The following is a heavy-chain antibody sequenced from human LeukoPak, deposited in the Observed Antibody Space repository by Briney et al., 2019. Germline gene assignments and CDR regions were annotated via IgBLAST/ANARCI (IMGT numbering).Heavy chain of an antibody. CDR3: ARRRAWYSSTVDY. Sequence: SETLSLTCTVSGGSITNSSYYWAWIRQPPGKGLEWIGCFYYSGSTYYNPSLKSRVTISVDTSKNQFSLRLSSVTAADAAVYYCARRRAWYSSTVDYWGQGTLVTVSS. CDR1: GGSITNSSYY. D-gene: IGHD6-13*01. CDR2: FYYSGST. J-gene: IGHJ4*02. V-gene: IGHV4-39*07.